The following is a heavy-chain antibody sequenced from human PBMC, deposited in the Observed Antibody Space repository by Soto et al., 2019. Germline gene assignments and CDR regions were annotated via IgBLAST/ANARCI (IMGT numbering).Heavy chain of an antibody. CDR3: TRDFGVVINFDY. V-gene: IGHV3-49*04. CDR1: GFTFGDYA. J-gene: IGHJ4*02. D-gene: IGHD3-3*01. CDR2: IRSKAYGGTT. Sequence: GGSLRLSCTASGFTFGDYAMSWVRQAPGKGLEWVGFIRSKAYGGTTEYAASVKGRFTISRDDSKSIAYLQMNSLKTEDTAVYYCTRDFGVVINFDYWGQGTLVTVSS.